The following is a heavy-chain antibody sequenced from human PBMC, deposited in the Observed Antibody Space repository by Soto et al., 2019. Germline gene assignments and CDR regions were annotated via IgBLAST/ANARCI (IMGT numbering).Heavy chain of an antibody. V-gene: IGHV4-34*01. Sequence: PSETLSLTCAVYGGSFSGHSWTWIRQSPGEGLEWIGDINHSGRVNYSPSLKSRVTISLDTSKNQFSLTLSAVTAADTAMYYCSTRAYDTNGYYRFDPWGQGTLATVSS. CDR1: GGSFSGHS. D-gene: IGHD3-22*01. CDR3: STRAYDTNGYYRFDP. J-gene: IGHJ5*01. CDR2: INHSGRV.